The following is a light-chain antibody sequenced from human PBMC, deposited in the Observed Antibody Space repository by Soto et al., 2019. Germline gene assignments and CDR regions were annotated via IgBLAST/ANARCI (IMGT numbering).Light chain of an antibody. V-gene: IGKV3-15*01. Sequence: DIVMTQSPGTLSVSPGERATLSCRARQSVSSNLAWYQQKPGQAPRPLIYGASARATGIPARISGSGSGTEFTLTISSLQSEDFAVYYCQQYNNWPPGTFGQGTQLESK. CDR1: QSVSSN. CDR3: QQYNNWPPGT. J-gene: IGKJ2*02. CDR2: GAS.